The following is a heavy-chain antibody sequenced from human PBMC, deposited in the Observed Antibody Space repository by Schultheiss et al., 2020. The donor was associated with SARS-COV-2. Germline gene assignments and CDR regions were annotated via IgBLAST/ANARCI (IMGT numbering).Heavy chain of an antibody. CDR3: ARGYCSGGSCYSGAFDI. CDR2: IIPIFGTA. Sequence: SVKVSCKASGGTFSSYAISWVRQAPGQGLEWMGGIIPIFGTANYAQKFQGRVTITADESTSTAYMELSSLRSEDTAVYYCARGYCSGGSCYSGAFDIWGQGTMVTVSS. CDR1: GGTFSSYA. D-gene: IGHD2-15*01. V-gene: IGHV1-69*13. J-gene: IGHJ3*02.